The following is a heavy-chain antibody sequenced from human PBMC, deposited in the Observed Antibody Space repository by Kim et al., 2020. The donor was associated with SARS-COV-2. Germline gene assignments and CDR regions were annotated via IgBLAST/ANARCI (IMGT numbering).Heavy chain of an antibody. D-gene: IGHD3-9*01. J-gene: IGHJ4*02. V-gene: IGHV4-61*02. CDR2: IYTSGST. Sequence: SETLSLTCTVSGGSISSGSYYWSWIRQPAGKGLEWIGRIYTSGSTNYNPSLKSRVTISVDTSKNQFSLKLSSVTAADTAVYYCARGVAPYYDILTGYYEDYWGQGTLVTVSS. CDR3: ARGVAPYYDILTGYYEDY. CDR1: GGSISSGSYY.